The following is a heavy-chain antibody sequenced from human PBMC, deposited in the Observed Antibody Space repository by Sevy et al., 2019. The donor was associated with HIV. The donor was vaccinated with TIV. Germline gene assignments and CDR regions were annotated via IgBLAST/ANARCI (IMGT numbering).Heavy chain of an antibody. V-gene: IGHV3-33*01. CDR1: GFTFSNYG. CDR3: ARDNLLPIMVSMVRGALSYYFDY. D-gene: IGHD3-10*01. CDR2: IWYDGIYR. J-gene: IGHJ4*02. Sequence: GGSLRLSCAASGFTFSNYGMHWVRQAPGKGLEWVAVIWYDGIYRYYADSVKGRFTISRDNSKNTLYLQMNSLRAEDTAVYYCARDNLLPIMVSMVRGALSYYFDYWGQGTLVTVSS.